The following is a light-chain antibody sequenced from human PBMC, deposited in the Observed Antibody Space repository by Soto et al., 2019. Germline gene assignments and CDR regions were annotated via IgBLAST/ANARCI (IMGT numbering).Light chain of an antibody. Sequence: EIVLTQSPATLSLSPGERATLSCRTSQTIRGLLNWYQQRPGQAPRLLIYDTSNSATDIPSRFSGSGSGTAFILTISSLDHEAFGVYFCHQRHNWPITFGQGTRLDIK. CDR1: QTIRGL. CDR3: HQRHNWPIT. J-gene: IGKJ5*01. V-gene: IGKV3-11*01. CDR2: DTS.